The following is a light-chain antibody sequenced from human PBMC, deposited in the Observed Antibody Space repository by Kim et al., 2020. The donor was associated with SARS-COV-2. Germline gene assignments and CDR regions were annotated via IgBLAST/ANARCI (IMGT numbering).Light chain of an antibody. V-gene: IGLV1-44*01. J-gene: IGLJ2*01. CDR1: SANIGSNT. CDR3: ATLDDSLNGL. Sequence: PGQRVTISCSGGSANIGSNTVNWYQQFPRTAPKLLIYNDYQRPSGVPERFSGSRSGTSASLVISGLQSEDEAVYYCATLDDSLNGLFGGGTQLTVL. CDR2: NDY.